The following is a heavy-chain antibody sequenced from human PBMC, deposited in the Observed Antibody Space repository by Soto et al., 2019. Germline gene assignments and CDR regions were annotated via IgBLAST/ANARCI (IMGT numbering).Heavy chain of an antibody. CDR1: GFNFRSYG. CDR2: IWYDGGNK. V-gene: IGHV3-33*01. J-gene: IGHJ4*02. CDR3: ARDLASTTIPNY. Sequence: PGGSLRLSCAASGFNFRSYGMHWVRQAPGKGLEWVAVIWYDGGNKYSADSVKGRFTISRDNAKNSLYLQMNSLRAEDTAVYYCARDLASTTIPNYWGQGTLVTVSS. D-gene: IGHD4-17*01.